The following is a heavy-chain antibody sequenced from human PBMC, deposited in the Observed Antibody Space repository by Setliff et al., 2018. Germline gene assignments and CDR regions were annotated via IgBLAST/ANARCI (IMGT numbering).Heavy chain of an antibody. CDR1: GGSISSSNW. CDR2: IYHSGSI. J-gene: IGHJ4*02. V-gene: IGHV4-4*02. CDR3: ARGLEGTAAVLYLDY. D-gene: IGHD6-13*01. Sequence: TLSLTCTVSGGSISSSNWWTWVRQPPGKGLEWIGEIYHSGSINYNPSLKSRVTMSVDKSKNQFSLKLTSVTAADMAVYYCARGLEGTAAVLYLDYWGQGALVTVSS.